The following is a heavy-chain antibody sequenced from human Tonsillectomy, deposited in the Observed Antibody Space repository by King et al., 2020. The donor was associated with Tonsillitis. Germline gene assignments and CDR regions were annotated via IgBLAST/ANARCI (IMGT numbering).Heavy chain of an antibody. CDR3: VRMVRGYYGSETYYFFDY. CDR2: ISDYHGNT. J-gene: IGHJ4*02. D-gene: IGHD3-10*01. V-gene: IGHV1-18*01. CDR1: SYNFNNYG. Sequence: QLVQSGAEVKKPGASVKVSCKASSYNFNNYGIIWVRQAPVQGLEWWGGISDYHGNTDYIQKLQGRVTMNTDTSTSTAYMELRSLRSDDTAVYYCVRMVRGYYGSETYYFFDYWGQGTLVTVSS.